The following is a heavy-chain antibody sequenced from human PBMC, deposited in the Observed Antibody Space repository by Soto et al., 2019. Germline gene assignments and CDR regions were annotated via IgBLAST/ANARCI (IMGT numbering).Heavy chain of an antibody. D-gene: IGHD3-10*01. CDR2: IIPIIGTP. V-gene: IGHV1-69*06. J-gene: IGHJ6*02. Sequence: SVKVSCKASGGTFSSYDFTCVRQARGQGLEWMGGIIPIIGTPNYAQKFQGRVTITADTSTSTVYVELTSLRSEDTAVYYCARASLWLGELLANYSYYYGMDVWGQGTTVTVSS. CDR1: GGTFSSYD. CDR3: ARASLWLGELLANYSYYYGMDV.